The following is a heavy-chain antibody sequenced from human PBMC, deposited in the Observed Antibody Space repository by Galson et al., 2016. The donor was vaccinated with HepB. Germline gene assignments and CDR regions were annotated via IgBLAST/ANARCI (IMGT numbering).Heavy chain of an antibody. CDR1: GFTFSNYA. D-gene: IGHD1-26*01. Sequence: SLRLSCAASGFTFSNYAMPWVRQSMGKGLEWVSGYVVAGNTYYADSVKGRFTISREDGENSLYLQMNSLRAGDTAVYHCARGLRAGYYLSFDVWGQGTTVTVSS. CDR3: ARGLRAGYYLSFDV. V-gene: IGHV3-13*01. J-gene: IGHJ6*02. CDR2: YVVAGNT.